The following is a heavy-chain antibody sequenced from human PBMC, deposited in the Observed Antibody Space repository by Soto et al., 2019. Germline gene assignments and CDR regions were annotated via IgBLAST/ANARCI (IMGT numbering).Heavy chain of an antibody. V-gene: IGHV4-30-4*01. D-gene: IGHD3-16*01. CDR1: GVSISSGDSY. CDR3: ARVSVLGEQFDY. J-gene: IGHJ4*02. Sequence: QVQLQESGPGLVKPSQTLSLTCTVSGVSISSGDSYWSWIRQPPGKGLEWIGYIYYSGSTYYNPSLKSRVTISVDSSKNQFSLKLSSVTAADTAVDYCARVSVLGEQFDYWGQGTLGTVSS. CDR2: IYYSGST.